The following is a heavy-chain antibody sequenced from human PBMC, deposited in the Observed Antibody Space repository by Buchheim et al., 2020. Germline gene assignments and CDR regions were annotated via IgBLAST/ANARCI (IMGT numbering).Heavy chain of an antibody. CDR1: GYTFTSYD. V-gene: IGHV1-8*01. CDR3: ARGRGSTADRGYFDY. Sequence: QVQLVQSGAEVEKPGASVKVSCKPSGYTFTSYDVIWVRQATGQGLEWMGWMNPVSGNTGNAQKFQGRVTMTRDTSKGTAYMELSSLRSDDTGVYFCARGRGSTADRGYFDYWGQGTL. CDR2: MNPVSGNT. J-gene: IGHJ4*02. D-gene: IGHD6-6*01.